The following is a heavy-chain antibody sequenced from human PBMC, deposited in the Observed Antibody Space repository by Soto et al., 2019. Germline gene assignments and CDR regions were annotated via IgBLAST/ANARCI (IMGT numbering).Heavy chain of an antibody. J-gene: IGHJ6*02. CDR2: ISYDGSNK. CDR3: FLSPQDRITIFGVVHYGMDV. CDR1: GFTFSSYA. Sequence: GGSLRLSCTASGFTFSSYAMHWFRQAPGKGLEWVAVISYDGSNKYYADSVKGRFTISRDNSKNTLYLQMNSLRAEDTAVYYCFLSPQDRITIFGVVHYGMDVWGQGT. V-gene: IGHV3-30-3*01. D-gene: IGHD3-3*01.